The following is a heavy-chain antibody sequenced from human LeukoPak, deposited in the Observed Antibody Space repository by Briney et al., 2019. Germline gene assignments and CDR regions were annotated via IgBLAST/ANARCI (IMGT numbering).Heavy chain of an antibody. D-gene: IGHD3-10*01. V-gene: IGHV3-9*01. CDR2: ISWNSGSI. CDR3: TSERSSGHFDY. J-gene: IGHJ4*02. CDR1: GFTFDAYA. Sequence: GGSLRLSCAASGFTFDAYAMQWVRQAPGKGLEWVSGISWNSGSIGYADSVKGRFTISRDNAQNSLYLQMNSLRAEDTALYYCTSERSSGHFDYWGQGTLVTVSS.